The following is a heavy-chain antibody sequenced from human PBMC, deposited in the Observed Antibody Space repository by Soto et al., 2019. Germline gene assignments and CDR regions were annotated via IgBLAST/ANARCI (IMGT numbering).Heavy chain of an antibody. V-gene: IGHV3-21*01. Sequence: GGSLRLSCAASGFTFSSYGMNWVRQAPGKGLEWVSSISSSSSYIYYADSVKGRFTISRDNAKNSLYLQMNSLRAEDTAVYYCARDRKYQLLSPPGYWGQGTLVTVSS. J-gene: IGHJ4*02. CDR2: ISSSSSYI. CDR3: ARDRKYQLLSPPGY. D-gene: IGHD2-2*01. CDR1: GFTFSSYG.